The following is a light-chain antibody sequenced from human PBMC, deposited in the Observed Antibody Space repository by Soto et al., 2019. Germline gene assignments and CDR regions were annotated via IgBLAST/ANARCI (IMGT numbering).Light chain of an antibody. CDR2: QDN. CDR1: SGSIASRY. J-gene: IGLJ3*02. CDR3: HSYDSSAHWV. V-gene: IGLV6-57*04. Sequence: NFMLTQPHSVSESPGKTVTISCTRSSGSIASRYVQWYQQRPGSAPTTVIYQDNERPSGVPDRFSGSIDSSSNSASLTISGLRTEDEADYYCHSYDSSAHWVFGGGTKLTVL.